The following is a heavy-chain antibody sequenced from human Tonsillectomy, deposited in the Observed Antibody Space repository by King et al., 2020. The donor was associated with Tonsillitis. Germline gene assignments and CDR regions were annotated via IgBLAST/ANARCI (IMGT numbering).Heavy chain of an antibody. CDR2: IYSGDSDT. J-gene: IGHJ4*02. Sequence: QLVQSGAEVKKPGESLKISCKGSGYSFTTYWIGWVRQMPGKGLECMGIIYSGDSDTRYSPFFQGQVTISADKSISTAYLQWSSLKASDTAMYYCARQKTGYYSDFDYWGQGTLVTVSS. V-gene: IGHV5-51*01. CDR1: GYSFTTYW. D-gene: IGHD3-9*01. CDR3: ARQKTGYYSDFDY.